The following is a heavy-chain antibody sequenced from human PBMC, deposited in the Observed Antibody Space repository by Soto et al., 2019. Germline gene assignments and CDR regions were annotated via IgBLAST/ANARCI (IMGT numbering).Heavy chain of an antibody. V-gene: IGHV3-23*01. CDR2: ISGSGGST. CDR1: GLTFSNYA. CDR3: ATWGSSYVFDC. J-gene: IGHJ4*02. D-gene: IGHD1-26*01. Sequence: GGSLRLSCAASGLTFSNYAMSWVRQAPGKGLEWVSAISGSGGSTYYADSVKGRFTISRDNSKNTLYLQMNSLSAGDTAVYYCATWGSSYVFDCWGQGTLVTVSS.